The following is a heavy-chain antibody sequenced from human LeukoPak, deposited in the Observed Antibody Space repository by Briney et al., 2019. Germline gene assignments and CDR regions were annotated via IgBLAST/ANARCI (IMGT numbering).Heavy chain of an antibody. CDR2: IYYSGST. J-gene: IGHJ4*02. Sequence: SETLSLTCTVSGGSISSYYWSWIRQPPGKGLEWIGYIYYSGSTNYNPSLKSRVTISVDTSKNQFSLKLSSVTAADTAVYYCARWSVAGTAFDYWGQGTLVTVSS. V-gene: IGHV4-59*01. D-gene: IGHD6-19*01. CDR1: GGSISSYY. CDR3: ARWSVAGTAFDY.